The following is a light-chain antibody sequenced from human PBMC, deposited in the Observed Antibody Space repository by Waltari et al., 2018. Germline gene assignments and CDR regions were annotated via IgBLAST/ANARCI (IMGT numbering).Light chain of an antibody. CDR2: DAS. CDR3: QQRSNWPLT. J-gene: IGKJ4*01. CDR1: QSVSSS. V-gene: IGKV3-11*01. Sequence: EIVLTQSPATLSLSPGERATLSCRASQSVSSSLAWYQQKPGQAPSLLIYDASTRATGIPARFSGSGSGADFTLTINSLEPEDFALYYCQQRSNWPLTFGGGTTVEIK.